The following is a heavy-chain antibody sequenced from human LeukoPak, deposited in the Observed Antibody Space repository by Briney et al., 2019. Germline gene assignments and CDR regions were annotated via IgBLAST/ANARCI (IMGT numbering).Heavy chain of an antibody. D-gene: IGHD4/OR15-4a*01. Sequence: ASVKVSCKASGYTFSAYYMNWVRQAPGQGLEWMGWIIPHSGDTNFAQNFQGRVTMTRDTSINTAYMELSRLTSDDTAGYYCAKVETIGSRIDAFDIWGQGTMVTVSS. J-gene: IGHJ3*02. CDR1: GYTFSAYY. CDR3: AKVETIGSRIDAFDI. V-gene: IGHV1-2*02. CDR2: IIPHSGDT.